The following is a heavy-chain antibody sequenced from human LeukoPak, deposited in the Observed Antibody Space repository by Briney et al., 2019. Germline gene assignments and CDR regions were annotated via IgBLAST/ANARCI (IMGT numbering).Heavy chain of an antibody. Sequence: ASVKVSCKASGYTFTSYGISWVRQAPGQGLEWMGWISAYNGNTNYAQKLQGRVTMTTDTSTSTAYMELRSLRSDDTAVYYCARALMKYYYDSSGPSNWFDPWGQGTLVTVSS. V-gene: IGHV1-18*01. CDR2: ISAYNGNT. D-gene: IGHD3-22*01. J-gene: IGHJ5*02. CDR1: GYTFTSYG. CDR3: ARALMKYYYDSSGPSNWFDP.